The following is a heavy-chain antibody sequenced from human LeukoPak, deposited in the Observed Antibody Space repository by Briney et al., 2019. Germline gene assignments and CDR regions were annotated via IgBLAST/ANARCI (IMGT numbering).Heavy chain of an antibody. J-gene: IGHJ6*02. CDR1: GGTFSSYA. D-gene: IGHD4-17*01. Sequence: ASVKVSCKASGGTFSSYAISWVRQAPGRGLEWMGWISAYNGNTNYAQKLQGRVTMTTDTSTSTAYMELRSLRSDDTAVYYCARVRYGDYYYGMDVWGQGTTVTVSS. CDR2: ISAYNGNT. V-gene: IGHV1-18*01. CDR3: ARVRYGDYYYGMDV.